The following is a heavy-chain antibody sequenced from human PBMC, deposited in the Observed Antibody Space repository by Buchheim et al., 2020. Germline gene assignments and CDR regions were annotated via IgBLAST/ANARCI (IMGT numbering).Heavy chain of an antibody. J-gene: IGHJ5*02. V-gene: IGHV3-23*01. Sequence: EVQLLESGGGLVQPGGSLRLSCAASGFTFSSYAMSWVRQAPGKGLEWVSAISGSGGSTYYADSVKGRFTISSDNSKNTLYLQMNSLRAEDTAVYYCAKDPDSGFKARKNWFDPWGQGTL. CDR3: AKDPDSGFKARKNWFDP. D-gene: IGHD3-10*01. CDR2: ISGSGGST. CDR1: GFTFSSYA.